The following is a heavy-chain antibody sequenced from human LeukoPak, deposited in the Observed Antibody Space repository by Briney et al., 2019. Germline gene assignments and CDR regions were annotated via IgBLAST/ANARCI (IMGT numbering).Heavy chain of an antibody. CDR2: IYYSGST. J-gene: IGHJ6*03. CDR3: AGRNYDFWNDYYYMDV. CDR1: GGSISSYY. Sequence: SETLSLTCTVSGGSISSYYWSWIRQPPGKGLGWIGYIYYSGSTNYNPSLKSRVTILVDTSKNQFSLMLSSVTAADTAVYYCAGRNYDFWNDYYYMDVWGKGTTVTVSS. D-gene: IGHD3-3*01. V-gene: IGHV4-59*01.